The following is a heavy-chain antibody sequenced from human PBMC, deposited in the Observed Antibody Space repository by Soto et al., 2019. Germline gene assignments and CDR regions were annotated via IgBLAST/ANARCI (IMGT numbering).Heavy chain of an antibody. V-gene: IGHV3-30*18. CDR3: AKNFDSSGDLFYFDY. J-gene: IGHJ4*02. CDR2: ISYDGSEK. CDR1: GFSFRNFG. Sequence: GGSLRLSCAASGFSFRNFGMHWVRQAPGKGLEWVAVISYDGSEKDYADSVEGRLTISRDNSKYTVDLQVNSLRVEDTAVYYCAKNFDSSGDLFYFDYWGQGTLVTVSS. D-gene: IGHD3-22*01.